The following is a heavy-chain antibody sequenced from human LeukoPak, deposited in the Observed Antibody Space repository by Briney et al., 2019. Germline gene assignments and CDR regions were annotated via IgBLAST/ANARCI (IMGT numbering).Heavy chain of an antibody. J-gene: IGHJ4*02. Sequence: GASVKVSCKASGGTFSSYAISWVRQAPGQGLEWMGGIIPIFGTANYAQKFQGRVTITADKSTSTAYMELSSLRSEDTAVYYCARDRGRGYSYGRYYFDYWGQGTLVTVSS. CDR1: GGTFSSYA. V-gene: IGHV1-69*06. CDR3: ARDRGRGYSYGRYYFDY. D-gene: IGHD5-18*01. CDR2: IIPIFGTA.